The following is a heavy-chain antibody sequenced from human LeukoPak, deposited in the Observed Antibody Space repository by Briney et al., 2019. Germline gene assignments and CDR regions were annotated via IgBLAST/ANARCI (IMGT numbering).Heavy chain of an antibody. CDR2: INHSGST. Sequence: SETLSLTCTVSGGSISSYYWSWIRQPPGKGLEWIGEINHSGSTNYNPSLKSRVTISVDTSKNQFSLKLSSVTAADTAVYYCARMVPARRGLSYYFDYWGQGTLVTVSS. J-gene: IGHJ4*02. D-gene: IGHD6-6*01. CDR3: ARMVPARRGLSYYFDY. V-gene: IGHV4-34*01. CDR1: GGSISSYY.